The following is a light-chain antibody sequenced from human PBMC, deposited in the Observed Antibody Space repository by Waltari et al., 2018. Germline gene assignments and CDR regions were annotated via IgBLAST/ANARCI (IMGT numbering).Light chain of an antibody. J-gene: IGLJ3*02. Sequence: XVLTQPPSASGTPGQRXTISCSGSXSXXGSNYVYWYQQLPGTAPKLLIYRNNRRASGVPDRFSGAKSGTSASXAISGLRAEDEADXXCAAWDXXLXGWVFGGGTKLTVX. V-gene: IGLV1-47*01. CDR1: XSXXGSNY. CDR3: AAWDXXLXGWV. CDR2: RNN.